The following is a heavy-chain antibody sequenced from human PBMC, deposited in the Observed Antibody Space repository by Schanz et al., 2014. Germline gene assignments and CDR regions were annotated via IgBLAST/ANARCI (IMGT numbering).Heavy chain of an antibody. D-gene: IGHD2-21*02. J-gene: IGHJ4*02. CDR2: INTGGDST. V-gene: IGHV3-23*01. CDR1: GFTFSTYA. Sequence: EVKLLESGGTLVRPGGSLRLSCAASGFTFSTYAMAWVRQAPGKGLEWVSSINTGGDSTYYADSVKGRFTISRDNSRDTVYLQMNGLRVEDTAVYYCVRERTNYGGNSYFFDHWGQGTLVTVSS. CDR3: VRERTNYGGNSYFFDH.